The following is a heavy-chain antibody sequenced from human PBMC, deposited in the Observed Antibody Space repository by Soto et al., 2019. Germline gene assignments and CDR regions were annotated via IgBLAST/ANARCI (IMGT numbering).Heavy chain of an antibody. J-gene: IGHJ6*02. CDR3: ASQSSGSYYDPYYHYGMDV. V-gene: IGHV1-69*01. CDR1: GGTLSSYA. D-gene: IGHD3-10*01. Sequence: QVQLVQSGAEVKKPGSSVKVSCKASGGTLSSYAISWVRQAPGQGLEWMGGIIPIFGTANYAQKFQGRVTITADESTSTAYMELSSLSSEDTAVYYCASQSSGSYYDPYYHYGMDVWGQGTTVTVSS. CDR2: IIPIFGTA.